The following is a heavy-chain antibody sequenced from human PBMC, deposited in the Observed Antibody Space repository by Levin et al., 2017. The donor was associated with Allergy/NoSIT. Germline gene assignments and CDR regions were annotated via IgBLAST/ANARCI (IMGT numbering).Heavy chain of an antibody. Sequence: GESLKISCKASGYTFTSYAMHWVRQAPGQRLEWMGWINAGNGNTKYSQKFQGRVTITRDTSASTAYMELSSLRSEDTAVYYCARGWPKTYFDYWGQGTLVTVSS. CDR3: ARGWPKTYFDY. J-gene: IGHJ4*02. D-gene: IGHD3-10*01. CDR1: GYTFTSYA. V-gene: IGHV1-3*01. CDR2: INAGNGNT.